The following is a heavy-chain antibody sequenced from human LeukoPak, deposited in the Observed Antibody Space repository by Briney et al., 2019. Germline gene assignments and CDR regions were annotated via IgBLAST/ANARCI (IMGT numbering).Heavy chain of an antibody. CDR2: ISAYDGNT. D-gene: IGHD3-22*01. Sequence: ASVKVSCKASGYTFTGYYMHWVRQAPGQGLEWMGWISAYDGNTNYAQKLQGRVTMTTDTSTSTAYMELRSLRSDDTAAYYCARDTYYYDSSGYYAASGDAFDIWGQGTLVTVSS. V-gene: IGHV1-18*04. CDR1: GYTFTGYY. J-gene: IGHJ4*02. CDR3: ARDTYYYDSSGYYAASGDAFDI.